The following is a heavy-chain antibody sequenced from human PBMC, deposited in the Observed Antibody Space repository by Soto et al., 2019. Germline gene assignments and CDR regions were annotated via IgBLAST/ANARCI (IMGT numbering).Heavy chain of an antibody. V-gene: IGHV4-39*02. CDR3: PRDYYNGIHV. J-gene: IGHJ6*02. Sequence: SETLSLTCTVSGGSISSSSYYWGWIRQPPGKGLEWIGSIYYSGSTYYNPSLKSRVTISVDTSKNQFSLKLSSVTAADTAVYYCPRDYYNGIHVWGQGTTLTVSS. CDR2: IYYSGST. CDR1: GGSISSSSYY.